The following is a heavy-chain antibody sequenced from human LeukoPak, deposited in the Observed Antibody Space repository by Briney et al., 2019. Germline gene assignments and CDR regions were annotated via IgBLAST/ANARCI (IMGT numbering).Heavy chain of an antibody. Sequence: GASVKVSCKASGYTFTSYYMHWVRQAPAQGLEWMGIINPSGGSTSYAQKFQGRVTMTRVTSTSTVYMELSSLRSEDTAVYYCARDGSYGGGDCYVDYWGQGTLVTVSS. CDR1: GYTFTSYY. J-gene: IGHJ4*02. CDR2: INPSGGST. V-gene: IGHV1-46*01. D-gene: IGHD2-21*02. CDR3: ARDGSYGGGDCYVDY.